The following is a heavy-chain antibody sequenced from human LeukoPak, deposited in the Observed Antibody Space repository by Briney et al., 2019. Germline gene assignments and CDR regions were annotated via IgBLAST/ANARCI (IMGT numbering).Heavy chain of an antibody. CDR3: ARGHSGRWFWWFGA. CDR2: IKQDGSEI. Sequence: GGSPRLSCAASGFTFRTYVMSWVRQAPGRGLQWVASIKQDGSEIYYVDSVKGRFSISRDNDKNLLSLQMNSLRAEDTAVYYCARGHSGRWFWWFGAWGQGTLVTVSS. V-gene: IGHV3-7*04. D-gene: IGHD1-26*01. CDR1: GFTFRTYV. J-gene: IGHJ5*02.